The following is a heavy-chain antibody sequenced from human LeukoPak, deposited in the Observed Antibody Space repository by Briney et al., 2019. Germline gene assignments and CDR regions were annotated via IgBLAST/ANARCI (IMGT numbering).Heavy chain of an antibody. J-gene: IGHJ5*02. V-gene: IGHV3-23*01. CDR1: GFTFSSYA. CDR2: ISGSGGST. CDR3: AKDLGYCSGGSCYGWFDP. D-gene: IGHD2-15*01. Sequence: GGSLRLSCAASGFTFSSYAMSWVRQAPGKGLEWVSAISGSGGSTYYADSVKGRFTISRDNSKNTLYLQMNSLRAEATAVYYCAKDLGYCSGGSCYGWFDPWGQGTLVTVSS.